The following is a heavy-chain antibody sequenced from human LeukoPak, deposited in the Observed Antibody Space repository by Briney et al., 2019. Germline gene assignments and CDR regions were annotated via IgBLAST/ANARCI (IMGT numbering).Heavy chain of an antibody. D-gene: IGHD2-2*01. Sequence: GASVKVSCKASGYTFTSYGISWVRQAPGQGLEWMGWISACNGNTNYAQKLQGRVTMTTDTSTSTAYMELRSLRSDDTAVYYCARGMYCSSTSCFSFDYWGQGTLVTVSS. CDR3: ARGMYCSSTSCFSFDY. J-gene: IGHJ4*02. CDR1: GYTFTSYG. CDR2: ISACNGNT. V-gene: IGHV1-18*01.